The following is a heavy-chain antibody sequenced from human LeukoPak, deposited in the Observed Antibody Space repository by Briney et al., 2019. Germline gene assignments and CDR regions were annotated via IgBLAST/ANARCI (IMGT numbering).Heavy chain of an antibody. CDR1: GFTVSSNY. CDR3: ARDKVGMENWFDP. Sequence: GSLRLSCAASGFTVSSNYMSWVRQAPGKGLEWVSVIYSGGSTYYADSVKGRFTISRDNSKNTLYLQMNSLRAEDTAVYYCARDKVGMENWFDPWGQGTLVTVSS. J-gene: IGHJ5*02. CDR2: IYSGGST. D-gene: IGHD2-21*01. V-gene: IGHV3-53*05.